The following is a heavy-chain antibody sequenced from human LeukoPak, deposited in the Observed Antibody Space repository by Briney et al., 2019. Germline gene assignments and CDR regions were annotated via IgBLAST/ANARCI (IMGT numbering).Heavy chain of an antibody. D-gene: IGHD6-13*01. CDR1: GGTFSSYA. CDR2: IIPIFGTA. Sequence: ASVKVSCKASGGTFSSYAISWVRQAPGQGLEWMGGIIPIFGTANYAQKFQGRVTITADESTSTAYMELSSLGSEDTAVYYCARDPQPGIAAAGNFDYWGQGTLVTVSS. CDR3: ARDPQPGIAAAGNFDY. J-gene: IGHJ4*02. V-gene: IGHV1-69*01.